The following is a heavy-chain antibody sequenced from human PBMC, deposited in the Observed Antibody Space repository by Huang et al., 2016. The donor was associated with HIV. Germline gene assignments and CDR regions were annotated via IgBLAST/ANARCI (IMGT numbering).Heavy chain of an antibody. D-gene: IGHD5-18*01. Sequence: VQLVQSEAEVKKPGSSVKVSCKASGGTFSTFGLSWVRQASGRGMAWMGGIRPILNTTNAAKKFQGRVTLTADEFTNTASMELNSLTFEDTAVYYCARPSDAAMIRDYYYPMDVWGQGTTVTVS. CDR3: ARPSDAAMIRDYYYPMDV. V-gene: IGHV1-69*01. CDR2: IRPILNTT. J-gene: IGHJ6*02. CDR1: GGTFSTFG.